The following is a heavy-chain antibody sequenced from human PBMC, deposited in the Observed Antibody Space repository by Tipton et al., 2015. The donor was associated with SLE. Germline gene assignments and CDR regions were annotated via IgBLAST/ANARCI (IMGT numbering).Heavy chain of an antibody. J-gene: IGHJ4*02. CDR3: ATDVLWDSPH. Sequence: SLRLSCTTSGFNFGDYAMAWVRQGPGKVLEWISFIRINSYGGSKEYAESVRGRFTISRDNAQNSVYLEMNSLRAEDTGVYYCATDVLWDSPHWGRGTLVTVSS. CDR2: IRINSYGGSK. D-gene: IGHD3/OR15-3a*01. V-gene: IGHV3-49*04. CDR1: GFNFGDYA.